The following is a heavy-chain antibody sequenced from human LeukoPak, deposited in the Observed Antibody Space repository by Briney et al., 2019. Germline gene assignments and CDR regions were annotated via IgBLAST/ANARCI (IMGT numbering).Heavy chain of an antibody. V-gene: IGHV1-24*01. CDR2: FDPEDGET. Sequence: ASVNVSCTVSGYTLTELSMHWVRQAPGKGLEWMGGFDPEDGETIYAQKFQGRVTVTRDTPTSTVHMELSGLRSEDTAVYYCARDQEGFDYWGQGTLVTVSS. CDR1: GYTLTELS. J-gene: IGHJ4*02. CDR3: ARDQEGFDY.